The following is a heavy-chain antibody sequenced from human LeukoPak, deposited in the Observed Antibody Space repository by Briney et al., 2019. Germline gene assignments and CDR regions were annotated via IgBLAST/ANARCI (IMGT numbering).Heavy chain of an antibody. CDR2: ISSSGGST. CDR1: GFTFSSYA. J-gene: IGHJ4*02. Sequence: PGGSLRLSCAASGFTFSSYAMSWVRQAPGKGLEWVSAISSSGGSTYYADSVKGRFTISRDNSKNTLYLQMNSLRAEDTAVYYCAKQDYCGSSGYYYFDYWGQGTLVTVSS. CDR3: AKQDYCGSSGYYYFDY. V-gene: IGHV3-23*01. D-gene: IGHD3-22*01.